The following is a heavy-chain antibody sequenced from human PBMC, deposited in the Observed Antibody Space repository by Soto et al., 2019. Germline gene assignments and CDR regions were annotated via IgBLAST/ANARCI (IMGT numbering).Heavy chain of an antibody. CDR2: IKQDGSEK. V-gene: IGHV3-7*03. CDR1: GFTFSSYW. D-gene: IGHD3-3*01. CDR3: ARDTPPYYDFWSGYRRTDYLDC. Sequence: GGSLRLSCAASGFTFSSYWMSWVRQAPGKGLEWVANIKQDGSEKYYVDSVKGRFTISRDNAKNSLYLQMNSLRAEDTAVYYCARDTPPYYDFWSGYRRTDYLDCWGQGTLVTVSS. J-gene: IGHJ4*02.